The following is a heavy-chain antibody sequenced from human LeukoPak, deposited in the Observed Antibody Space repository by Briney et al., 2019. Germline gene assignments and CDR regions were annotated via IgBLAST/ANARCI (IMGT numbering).Heavy chain of an antibody. J-gene: IGHJ4*02. V-gene: IGHV3-11*01. CDR3: ARTARLLDY. CDR1: GITFSDVY. Sequence: GGSLRLSCVASGITFSDVYMTWIRQAPGRGPQWVSDIGPDGTDTVYADSVKGRFTISRDNAQKSLYLQMNNLRADDTAVYYCARTARLLDYWGKRTTVTVSS. CDR2: IGPDGTDT.